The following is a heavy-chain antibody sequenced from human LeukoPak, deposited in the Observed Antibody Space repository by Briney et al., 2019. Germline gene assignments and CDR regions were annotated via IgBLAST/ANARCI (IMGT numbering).Heavy chain of an antibody. CDR2: ISPNSGGT. CDR3: ARESGCDTTNCLAPADWFDP. J-gene: IGHJ5*02. D-gene: IGHD2-2*01. V-gene: IGHV1-2*02. Sequence: ASVKVSCKASGYTFTGYYMHWVRQAPGLGLEWMGWISPNSGGTNYAQKFQGRVTMTRDTSINTAYMELSRLTSDDTAVYFCARESGCDTTNCLAPADWFDPWGQGTLVAVSS. CDR1: GYTFTGYY.